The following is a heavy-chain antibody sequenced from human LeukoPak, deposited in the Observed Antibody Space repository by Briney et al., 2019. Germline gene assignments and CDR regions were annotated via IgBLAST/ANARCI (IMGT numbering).Heavy chain of an antibody. V-gene: IGHV4-59*01. J-gene: IGHJ4*02. CDR3: ARHREMATIDFDY. D-gene: IGHD5-24*01. Sequence: SETLSLTCTVSGGSISSYYWSWIRQSPGKGLEWIGYMHYSGNTKYNSSLKSRVTISLDTSKNQFSLRLSSVTAADTAVYYCARHREMATIDFDYWGQGTLVTVSS. CDR2: MHYSGNT. CDR1: GGSISSYY.